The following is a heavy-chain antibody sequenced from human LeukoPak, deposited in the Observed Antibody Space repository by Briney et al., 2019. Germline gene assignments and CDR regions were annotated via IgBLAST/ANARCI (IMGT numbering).Heavy chain of an antibody. CDR3: AREELVGGFDY. CDR1: GYTFTSYY. V-gene: IGHV1-46*01. D-gene: IGHD6-6*01. CDR2: INPSGGST. Sequence: GASVKVSFTASGYTFTSYYMHWVRQAPGQGLEWMGIINPSGGSTSYAQKFQGRVTMTRDTSTSTVYMELSSLRSEDTAVYYCAREELVGGFDYWGQGTLVTVSS. J-gene: IGHJ4*02.